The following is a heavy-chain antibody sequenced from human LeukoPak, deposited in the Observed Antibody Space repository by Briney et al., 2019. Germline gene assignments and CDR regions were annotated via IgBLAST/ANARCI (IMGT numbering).Heavy chain of an antibody. D-gene: IGHD6-13*01. V-gene: IGHV1-69*01. Sequence: GSSVKVSCKASGGSLSSFALNWVRQTPGQGLEWMGGIIPIFGSTNYAQKFQVRVTITADESTNTAYMELNSLRSEDTGVYYCARDKRIAAAGTTNWFDPWGQGTLVTVSS. CDR1: GGSLSSFA. CDR3: ARDKRIAAAGTTNWFDP. CDR2: IIPIFGST. J-gene: IGHJ5*02.